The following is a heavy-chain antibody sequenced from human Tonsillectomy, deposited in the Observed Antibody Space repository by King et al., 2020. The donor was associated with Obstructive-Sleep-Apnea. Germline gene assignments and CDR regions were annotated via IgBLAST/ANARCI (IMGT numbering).Heavy chain of an antibody. J-gene: IGHJ4*02. Sequence: VQLVQSGAEVKKPGESLKISCKGSGYSFFTYWIGWVRQIPGKRLEWWGIIFPCVFDTSDYPSFQGPVTISADKSINTASLQWSSLKASDTAIYYCARLGTIFGLLWGQGTLVTVSS. CDR2: IFPCVFDT. CDR1: GYSFFTYW. D-gene: IGHD3/OR15-3a*01. V-gene: IGHV5-51*01. CDR3: ARLGTIFGLL.